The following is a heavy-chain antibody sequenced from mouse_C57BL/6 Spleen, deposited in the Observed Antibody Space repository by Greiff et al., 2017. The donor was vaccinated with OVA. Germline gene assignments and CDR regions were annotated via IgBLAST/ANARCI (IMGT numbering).Heavy chain of an antibody. Sequence: VQGVESGPELVKPGASVKISCKASGYAFSSSWMNWVKQRPGKGLEWIGRIYPGDGDTNYNGKFKGKATLTADKSSSTAYMQLSSLTSEDSAVYFCARQTARQAMDYWGQGTSVTVSS. J-gene: IGHJ4*01. CDR2: IYPGDGDT. CDR3: ARQTARQAMDY. D-gene: IGHD3-2*01. V-gene: IGHV1-82*01. CDR1: GYAFSSSW.